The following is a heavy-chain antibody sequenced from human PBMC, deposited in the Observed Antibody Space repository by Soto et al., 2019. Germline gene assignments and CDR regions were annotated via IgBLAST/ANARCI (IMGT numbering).Heavy chain of an antibody. CDR2: IIPIFGTA. CDR3: ARTRDCSSTSCTYYLYYYGMDV. Sequence: GASVKVSCKASGGTFSSYAISWVRQAPGQGLEWMGRIIPIFGTANYAQKFQGRVTITADESTSTAYMELSSLRSENTAVYYCARTRDCSSTSCTYYLYYYGMDVWGQGTTVTVSS. J-gene: IGHJ6*02. V-gene: IGHV1-69*13. D-gene: IGHD2-2*01. CDR1: GGTFSSYA.